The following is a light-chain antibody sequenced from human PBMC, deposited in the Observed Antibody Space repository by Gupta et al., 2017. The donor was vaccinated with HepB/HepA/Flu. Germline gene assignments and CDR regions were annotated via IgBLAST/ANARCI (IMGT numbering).Light chain of an antibody. CDR3: QVGDSNSDPVV. Sequence: SYVLTQPPSASLAPAEPARITCGGNNMGSKSVNWYQQKPGKARVVVVYDDSDRTAGIPERFSGSKSGNTATLTIRRVEDGDEADYYCQVGDSNSDPVVFGGGTKLTVL. V-gene: IGLV3-21*02. CDR1: NMGSKS. J-gene: IGLJ2*01. CDR2: DDS.